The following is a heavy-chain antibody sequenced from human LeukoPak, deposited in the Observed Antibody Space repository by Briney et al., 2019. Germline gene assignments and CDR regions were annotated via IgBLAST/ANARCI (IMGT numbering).Heavy chain of an antibody. CDR2: INHSGST. CDR1: GGSFSGYY. D-gene: IGHD4-17*01. J-gene: IGHJ4*02. V-gene: IGHV4-34*01. CDR3: ARVGGDYVDY. Sequence: SETLSLTCAVYGGSFSGYYWNWIRQPPGKGLEWIGEINHSGSTNYNPSLKSRVTISVDTSKNQFSLKLSSVTAADTAVYYCARVGGDYVDYWGQGTLVTVSS.